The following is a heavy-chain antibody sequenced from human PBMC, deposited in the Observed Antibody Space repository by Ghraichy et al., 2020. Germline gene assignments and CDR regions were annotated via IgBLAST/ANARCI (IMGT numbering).Heavy chain of an antibody. CDR3: ARQGGELLDAGFDY. D-gene: IGHD1-26*01. CDR2: TYYRSKWYN. Sequence: SQTLSLTCDISGDSVSSNSAAWNWIRQSPSRGLERLGRTYYRSKWYNDYAVSVKSRITINPDTSKNQFSLQLNSVTPEDTAVYYCARQGGELLDAGFDYWGQGTLVTVSS. V-gene: IGHV6-1*01. J-gene: IGHJ4*02. CDR1: GDSVSSNSAA.